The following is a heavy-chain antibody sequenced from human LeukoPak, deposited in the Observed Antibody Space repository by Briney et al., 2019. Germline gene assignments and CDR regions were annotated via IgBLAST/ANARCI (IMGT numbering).Heavy chain of an antibody. CDR2: IYYSGST. CDR1: GGSISSSSYY. D-gene: IGHD2-2*01. Sequence: PSETLSLTCTVSGGSISSSSYYWGWIRQPPGKGLEWIGSIYYSGSTYYNPSLKSRVTISVDPSKNQFSLKLSSVTAADTAVYYCARGWVGLQLLSPPGHYYMDVWGKGTTVTVSS. J-gene: IGHJ6*03. CDR3: ARGWVGLQLLSPPGHYYMDV. V-gene: IGHV4-39*07.